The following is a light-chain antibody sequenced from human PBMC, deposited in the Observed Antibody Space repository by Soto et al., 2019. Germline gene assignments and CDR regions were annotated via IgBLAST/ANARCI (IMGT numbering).Light chain of an antibody. Sequence: EIVLTQSPATLSLSPGERATLSCRASQTVSSSLAWYQQKPGQAPRLLIYEASNRATGIPARFSGSGSGTEFTLTISSLQSEDFAVYYCQQYNNWPPMTFGQGTKVDIK. V-gene: IGKV3-11*01. CDR1: QTVSSS. CDR2: EAS. J-gene: IGKJ1*01. CDR3: QQYNNWPPMT.